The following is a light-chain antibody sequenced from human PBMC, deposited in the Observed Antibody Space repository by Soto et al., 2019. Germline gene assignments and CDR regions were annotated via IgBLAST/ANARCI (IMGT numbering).Light chain of an antibody. V-gene: IGLV2-14*03. CDR1: SSDVGGYNY. CDR3: SSYTTSSTVL. J-gene: IGLJ2*01. Sequence: QSALTKPASVSGSPGQSITISCTGTSSDVGGYNYVSWYHQHPGKAPKLMIYDVSNRPSGVSNRFSGSKSGNTASLTISGLQAEDEADYHCSSYTTSSTVLFGGGTKVTVL. CDR2: DVS.